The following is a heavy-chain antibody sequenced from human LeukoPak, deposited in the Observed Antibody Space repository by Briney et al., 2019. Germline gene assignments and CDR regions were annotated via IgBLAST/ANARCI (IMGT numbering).Heavy chain of an antibody. CDR1: GGSFSGYY. Sequence: SETLSLTCAVYGGSFSGYYWSWIRQPPGKGLEWIGEINHSGSTNYNPSLESRVTISVDTSKNQFSLKLSSVTAADTAVYYCARGVPGIQIWLRTGRFDYWGQGTLVTVSS. V-gene: IGHV4-34*01. D-gene: IGHD5-18*01. CDR3: ARGVPGIQIWLRTGRFDY. J-gene: IGHJ4*02. CDR2: INHSGST.